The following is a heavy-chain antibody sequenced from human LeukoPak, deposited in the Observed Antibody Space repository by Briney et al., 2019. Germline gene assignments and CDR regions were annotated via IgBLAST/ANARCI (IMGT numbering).Heavy chain of an antibody. J-gene: IGHJ4*02. Sequence: PGGSLRLSCAASGFTFSSYGMHWVRQAPGKGLEWVAFIRYDGSNKYYADSVKGRFIISRDNSKSTPYLQVNSLRGEDTAVYYCARDPRGPTGYDSSARDTFECWGQGTLVTVSS. CDR1: GFTFSSYG. CDR2: IRYDGSNK. V-gene: IGHV3-30*02. D-gene: IGHD3-22*01. CDR3: ARDPRGPTGYDSSARDTFEC.